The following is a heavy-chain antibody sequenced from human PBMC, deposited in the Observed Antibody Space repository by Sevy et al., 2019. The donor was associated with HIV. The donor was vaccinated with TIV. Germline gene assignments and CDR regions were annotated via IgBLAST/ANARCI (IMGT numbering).Heavy chain of an antibody. J-gene: IGHJ4*02. D-gene: IGHD3-22*01. Sequence: GGSLRLSCATSGFTFSSNWMTWVRQAPGKGLEWVANVKQDMSEKYYADSVKGRFTISRDNAKNSLYLEMNSQRAEDTAVYYCARAQQITMLVVIGGLYFDFWGQGTLVTVSS. CDR1: GFTFSSNW. V-gene: IGHV3-7*01. CDR3: ARAQQITMLVVIGGLYFDF. CDR2: VKQDMSEK.